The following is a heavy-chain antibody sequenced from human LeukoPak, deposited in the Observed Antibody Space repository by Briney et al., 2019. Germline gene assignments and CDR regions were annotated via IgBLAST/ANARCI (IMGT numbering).Heavy chain of an antibody. J-gene: IGHJ4*02. CDR3: ARVDSSGWYRYYFGY. CDR1: GGSISSYY. CDR2: IYTSGST. V-gene: IGHV4-4*07. Sequence: PSETLSLTCTVSGGSISSYYWSWIRQPAGKGLEWIGRIYTSGSTNYNPSLKSRVTMSVDTSKNQFSLKLSSVTAADTAVYYCARVDSSGWYRYYFGYWGQGTLVTVSS. D-gene: IGHD6-19*01.